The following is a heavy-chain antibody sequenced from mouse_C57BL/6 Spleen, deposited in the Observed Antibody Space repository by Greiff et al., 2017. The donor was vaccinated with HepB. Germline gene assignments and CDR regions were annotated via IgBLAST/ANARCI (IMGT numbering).Heavy chain of an antibody. Sequence: EVHLVESGGDLVKPGGSLKLSCAASGFTFSSYGMSWVRQTPDKRLEWVATISSGGSYTYYPDSVKGRFTISRDNAKNTLYLQMSSLKSEDTAMYYCARDYYGSSPYYYAMDYWGQGTSVTVSS. CDR2: ISSGGSYT. CDR1: GFTFSSYG. J-gene: IGHJ4*01. D-gene: IGHD1-1*01. V-gene: IGHV5-6*01. CDR3: ARDYYGSSPYYYAMDY.